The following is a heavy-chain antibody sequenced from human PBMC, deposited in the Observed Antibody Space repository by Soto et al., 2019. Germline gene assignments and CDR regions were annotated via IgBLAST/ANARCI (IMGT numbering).Heavy chain of an antibody. Sequence: QVQLQESGPGLEKASETLSLTCTVSGGSMSGYYWSWIRQPPGKGLEWIGFIYDSGTTNYNPSLKSRGTISIDTAKNQFSLKLTSVTAADKAVYYCARVSHIVVVPAVRGAFDIWGQGTMITVPS. CDR2: IYDSGTT. CDR1: GGSMSGYY. V-gene: IGHV4-59*01. J-gene: IGHJ3*02. D-gene: IGHD2-21*02. CDR3: ARVSHIVVVPAVRGAFDI.